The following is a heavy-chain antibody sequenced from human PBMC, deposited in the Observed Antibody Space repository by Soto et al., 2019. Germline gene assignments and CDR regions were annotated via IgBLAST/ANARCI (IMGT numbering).Heavy chain of an antibody. CDR3: ARMRFGTVPHWFDP. CDR1: GGYVSSGSYF. CDR2: IYYTGKT. Sequence: TSETLSLTCSVSRGHVVSGGYVSSGSYFWSWIRRPPGKDLEFIGYIYYTGKTYYNPSLKSRVTMSLDTSKNQFSLNLSSVNTADTAVYYCARMRFGTVPHWFDPWGQGTLVTVSS. J-gene: IGHJ5*02. V-gene: IGHV4-61*01. D-gene: IGHD1-1*01.